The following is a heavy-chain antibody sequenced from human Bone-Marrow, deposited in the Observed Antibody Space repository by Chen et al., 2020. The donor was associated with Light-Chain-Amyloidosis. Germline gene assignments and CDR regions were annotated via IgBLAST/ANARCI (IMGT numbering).Heavy chain of an antibody. CDR1: GYTFPNYW. CDR3: ARRRDGYNFDY. V-gene: IGHV5-51*01. Sequence: EVQLEQSGPEVKKPGESLKISCKGSGYTFPNYWIGWVRQMPGKGLAWMGVIYPDDSEARYSPSVEGQGTISADKSITTAYLQWRSLKASDTAMYYCARRRDGYNFDYWGQGTLVTVSS. D-gene: IGHD5-12*01. J-gene: IGHJ4*02. CDR2: IYPDDSEA.